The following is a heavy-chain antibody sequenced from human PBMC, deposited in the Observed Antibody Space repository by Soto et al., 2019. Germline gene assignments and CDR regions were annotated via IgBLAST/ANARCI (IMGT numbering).Heavy chain of an antibody. CDR3: ARALYALFSDTRGPEPFDN. D-gene: IGHD2-2*01. CDR1: GYTFNTYS. CDR2: IYTGNGNT. J-gene: IGHJ4*01. V-gene: IGHV1-3*04. Sequence: ASVKVSCKSSGYTFNTYSMHWVRQPPGQRLEWMGWIYTGNGNTKYSQKFQGRVTITRDTSASTAYMELSSLRSEDTAVYYCARALYALFSDTRGPEPFDNWG.